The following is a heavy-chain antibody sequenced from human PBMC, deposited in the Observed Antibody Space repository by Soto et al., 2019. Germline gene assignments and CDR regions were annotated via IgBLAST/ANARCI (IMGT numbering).Heavy chain of an antibody. V-gene: IGHV4-39*01. CDR2: IYYSGST. Sequence: PSETLSLTWTVSGGSIGSSSYYWGWIRQTPGKGLEWIGSIYYSGSTYYNPSLKSRVTISVDTSKNQFSLKLSSVTAADTAVYYCARHLNVVVVPAAMTAFYYYGMDVWGQGTTVTVSS. J-gene: IGHJ6*02. CDR1: GGSIGSSSYY. D-gene: IGHD2-2*01. CDR3: ARHLNVVVVPAAMTAFYYYGMDV.